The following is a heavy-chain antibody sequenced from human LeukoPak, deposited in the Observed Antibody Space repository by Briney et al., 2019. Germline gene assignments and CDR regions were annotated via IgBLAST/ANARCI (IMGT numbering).Heavy chain of an antibody. D-gene: IGHD3-10*01. CDR1: GGSISSYY. J-gene: IGHJ6*02. CDR2: IYYSGST. Sequence: SETLSLTCTVSGGSISSYYWSWIRQPPGKGLEWIGYIYYSGSTNYNPSLKSRVTISVDTSKNQFSLKLTSVTAADTAVYYCARFSFYYGSGTYYNYAMDVWGQGTTVTVSS. CDR3: ARFSFYYGSGTYYNYAMDV. V-gene: IGHV4-59*08.